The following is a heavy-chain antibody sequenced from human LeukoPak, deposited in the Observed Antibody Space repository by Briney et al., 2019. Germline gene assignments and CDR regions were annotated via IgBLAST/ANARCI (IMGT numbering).Heavy chain of an antibody. CDR2: IYYSGST. D-gene: IGHD3-9*01. CDR1: GGSISSSSYY. J-gene: IGHJ6*02. Sequence: SETLSLTCTVSGGSISSSSYYWGWIRQPPGKGLEWIGSIYYSGSTYYNPSLKSRVTISVDTSKNQFSLKLSSVTAADTAVYYCARGQYYDILTGYYNKTYYYYGMDVWGQGTTVTVSS. V-gene: IGHV4-39*01. CDR3: ARGQYYDILTGYYNKTYYYYGMDV.